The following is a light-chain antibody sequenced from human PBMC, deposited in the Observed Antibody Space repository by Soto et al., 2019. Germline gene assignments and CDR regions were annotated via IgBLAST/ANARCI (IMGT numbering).Light chain of an antibody. CDR1: QGISNY. V-gene: IGKV1-27*01. Sequence: DIQMTQSPSSLSASVGDRVTITCRASQGISNYVAWYQQKPGKVPKLLIYVASTLQSGVPSRFSRSGSGTDFTLPISSLHPEDVATYYCQKYNSAPLTFGGGTKVEIK. J-gene: IGKJ4*01. CDR2: VAS. CDR3: QKYNSAPLT.